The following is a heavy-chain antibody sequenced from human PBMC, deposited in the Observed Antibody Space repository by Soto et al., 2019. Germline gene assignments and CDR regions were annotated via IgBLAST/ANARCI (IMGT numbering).Heavy chain of an antibody. Sequence: VQLVESGGGVVQPGRSLRLSCAASGFTFSNAWMSWVRQAPGKGLEWVGRIKSKTDGGTTDYAAPVKGRFTISRDDSKNTLYLQMNSLKTEDTAVYYCTTAYGSGSYYRDYWGQGTLVTVSS. CDR1: GFTFSNAW. J-gene: IGHJ4*02. D-gene: IGHD3-10*01. CDR3: TTAYGSGSYYRDY. V-gene: IGHV3-15*01. CDR2: IKSKTDGGTT.